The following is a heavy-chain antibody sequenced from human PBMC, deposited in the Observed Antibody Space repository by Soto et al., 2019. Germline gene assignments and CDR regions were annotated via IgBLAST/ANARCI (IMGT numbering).Heavy chain of an antibody. J-gene: IGHJ4*02. CDR2: ISAHNGNT. V-gene: IGHV1-18*01. D-gene: IGHD1-1*01. CDR3: ARGRYGDY. Sequence: QVHLVQSGAEVKKPGASVKVSCKGSGYAFTTYGITWVRQAPGQGLEWMGWISAHNGNTNYAQKLQGRVTVTRETSTSTAYMELRSLRSYDTAVYYCARGRYGDYWGQGALVTVSS. CDR1: GYAFTTYG.